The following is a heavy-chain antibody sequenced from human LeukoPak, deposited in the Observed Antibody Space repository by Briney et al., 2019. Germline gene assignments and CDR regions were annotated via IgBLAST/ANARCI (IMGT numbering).Heavy chain of an antibody. V-gene: IGHV4-59*01. J-gene: IGHJ4*02. CDR3: ARWYYDSGGYRYFDY. Sequence: SETLSLTCTVSGGSISSYYWSWIRQPPGKGLEWIGYIYYSGSTNYNPSLKSRVTISVDTSKNQFSLKLSSVTAADTAVYYCARWYYDSGGYRYFDYWGQGSLLTVSS. CDR1: GGSISSYY. D-gene: IGHD3-22*01. CDR2: IYYSGST.